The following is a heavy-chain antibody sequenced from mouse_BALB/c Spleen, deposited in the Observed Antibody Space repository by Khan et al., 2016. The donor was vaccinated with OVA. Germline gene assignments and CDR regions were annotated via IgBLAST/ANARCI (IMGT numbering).Heavy chain of an antibody. CDR3: AKQIWSPYYGMDY. CDR1: GFSLTDHG. J-gene: IGHJ4*01. Sequence: QVQLKQSGPGLVAPSQSLSITCTVSGFSLTDHGVSWIRQPPGKGLEWLGVIWGGGSTYYNSVLKSRLSISKDNSESQVFLKMNSLQTDDTAMYYCAKQIWSPYYGMDYWGQGTSGTVSS. CDR2: IWGGGST. V-gene: IGHV2-6-5*01. D-gene: IGHD1-1*02.